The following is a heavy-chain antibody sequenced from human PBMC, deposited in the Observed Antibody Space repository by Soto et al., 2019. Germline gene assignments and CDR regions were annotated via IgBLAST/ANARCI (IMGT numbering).Heavy chain of an antibody. CDR3: ARHSDLVGDTSGYFN. CDR2: IYYSGST. D-gene: IGHD3-22*01. Sequence: SETLSLTCTVSGGSISSSNYYWGWIRQPPGKGLEWIGSIYYSGSTYYNPSLKSRVTISVDTSKNQFSLKLSSVTAADTATYYCARHSDLVGDTSGYFNWGQGTLVTVSS. CDR1: GGSISSSNYY. V-gene: IGHV4-39*01. J-gene: IGHJ4*02.